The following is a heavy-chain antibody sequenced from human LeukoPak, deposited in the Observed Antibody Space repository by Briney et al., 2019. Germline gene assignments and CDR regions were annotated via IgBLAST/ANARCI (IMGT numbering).Heavy chain of an antibody. CDR3: ARGLRTASYYYYYYMDV. CDR1: GFTVSSNY. Sequence: GGSLGLSCAASGFTVSSNYMSWVRQAPGKGLEWVSVIYSGGSTYYADSVKGRFTISRDNSKNTLYLQMNSLRAEDTAVYYCARGLRTASYYYYYYMDVWGKGTTVTISS. D-gene: IGHD4-17*01. V-gene: IGHV3-53*01. J-gene: IGHJ6*03. CDR2: IYSGGST.